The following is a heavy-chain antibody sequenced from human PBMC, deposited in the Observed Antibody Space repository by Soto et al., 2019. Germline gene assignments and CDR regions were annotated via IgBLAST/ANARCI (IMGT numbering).Heavy chain of an antibody. CDR3: VIYDYNNRGGYFHDPFDF. CDR2: LKSEGDGGTT. J-gene: IGHJ3*01. D-gene: IGHD3-22*01. V-gene: IGHV3-15*01. CDR1: GFTFSGAW. Sequence: EVQLVESGGGLVKPGGSLRLSCAASGFTFSGAWMSWVRQAPEKGLEWVGRLKSEGDGGTTDYAAPVKGRVTISRDDSKNSLYLQMYSLKTEHTALYYCVIYDYNNRGGYFHDPFDFWGQGTMVTVSS.